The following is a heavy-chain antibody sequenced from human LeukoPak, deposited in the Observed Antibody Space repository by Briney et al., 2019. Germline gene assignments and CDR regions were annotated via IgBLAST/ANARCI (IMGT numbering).Heavy chain of an antibody. CDR3: ARDRLRYFDWLYPGDY. CDR1: GFTFSSYV. CDR2: ISFDGTKT. J-gene: IGHJ4*02. V-gene: IGHV3-30*04. Sequence: PGGSLRLSCAASGFTFSSYVMHWVRQAPGKGLEWVAVISFDGTKTYHADSVKGRFTISRDNSKNTLYLQMDSLRTEDTAVYYCARDRLRYFDWLYPGDYWGQGSLVTVSS. D-gene: IGHD3-9*01.